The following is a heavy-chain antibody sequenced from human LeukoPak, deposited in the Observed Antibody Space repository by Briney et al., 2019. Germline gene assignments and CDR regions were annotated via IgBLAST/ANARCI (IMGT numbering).Heavy chain of an antibody. J-gene: IGHJ6*02. CDR1: GVTFSNYY. CDR2: IYTSGST. D-gene: IGHD1-14*01. V-gene: IGHV4-59*10. Sequence: WGTLSLTCAVSGVTFSNYYRSWVRQPAGKGLEWVGRIYTSGSTNYNPSVKSRVTMSVDTSNNQFSLKLTSVTAADTAVYYCARQPPQYYGMDVWGQGTTVTVSS. CDR3: ARQPPQYYGMDV.